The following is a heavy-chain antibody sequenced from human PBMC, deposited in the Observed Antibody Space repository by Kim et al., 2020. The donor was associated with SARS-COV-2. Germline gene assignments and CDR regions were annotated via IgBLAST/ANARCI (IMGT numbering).Heavy chain of an antibody. D-gene: IGHD5-18*01. CDR3: ARENIHGAMVVDA. Sequence: GGSLRLSCAASGFTVSSNYMSWARQAPGKGLEWVSVIYSGGSTYYADSVKGRFTISRDNSKNTLYLQMNSLRAEDTAVYYCARENIHGAMVVDAWGQGTTVTVSS. V-gene: IGHV3-53*01. J-gene: IGHJ6*02. CDR2: IYSGGST. CDR1: GFTVSSNY.